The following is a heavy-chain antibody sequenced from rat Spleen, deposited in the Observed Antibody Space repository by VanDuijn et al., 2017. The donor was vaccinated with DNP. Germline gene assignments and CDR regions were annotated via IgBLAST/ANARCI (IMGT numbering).Heavy chain of an antibody. CDR2: ISRSGGST. CDR3: ARHVLPLRVWDY. CDR1: GFTINNYW. D-gene: IGHD1-4*01. Sequence: EVQLVESGGDLVQPGRSLKVSCVVSGFTINNYWMTWIRQVPGKGLEWVASISRSGGSTYYPDSVRGRFTISRDNAKNTLYLQMSSLRSDDTATYYCARHVLPLRVWDYWGQGVMVTVSS. V-gene: IGHV5-31*01. J-gene: IGHJ2*01.